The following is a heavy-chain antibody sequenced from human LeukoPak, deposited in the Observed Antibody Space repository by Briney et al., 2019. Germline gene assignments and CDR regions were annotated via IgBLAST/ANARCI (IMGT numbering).Heavy chain of an antibody. CDR3: ARETPYSNTWTDFDF. Sequence: GGSLRLSCAASGFILSNYWMGWVRRAPGKGLEWVANINQDGSEKHYVDFLKGRFTISRDNAKNSLYLQMNSLRAEDTAVYYCARETPYSNTWTDFDFWGQGTLVTVSS. V-gene: IGHV3-7*01. CDR1: GFILSNYW. D-gene: IGHD6-13*01. CDR2: INQDGSEK. J-gene: IGHJ4*02.